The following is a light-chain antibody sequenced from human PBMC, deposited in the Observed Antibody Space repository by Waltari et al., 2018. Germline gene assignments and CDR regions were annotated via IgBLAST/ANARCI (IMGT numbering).Light chain of an antibody. J-gene: IGKJ3*01. Sequence: DIQMTQSPSSLSASVGDRVTITCQASQDISNYLNWYQQKPGKAPKLLIYDASNLETGVPSRCRGSGSGTEFTFTISSLQPEDIATYYCQQYDNLPPFTFGPGTKVDIK. CDR2: DAS. V-gene: IGKV1-33*01. CDR3: QQYDNLPPFT. CDR1: QDISNY.